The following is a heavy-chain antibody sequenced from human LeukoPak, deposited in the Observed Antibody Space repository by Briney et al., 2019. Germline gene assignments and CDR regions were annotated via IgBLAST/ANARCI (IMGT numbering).Heavy chain of an antibody. D-gene: IGHD3-22*01. J-gene: IGHJ4*02. CDR2: ISVSGGST. V-gene: IGHV3-23*01. Sequence: GGSLRLSCAASGFTFSKYAMTWVRQAPGKGLEWVSGISVSGGSTNYADSVKGRFTISRDNSKNTLYLQMNSLRAEDTAVYYGAKSNYFDSGGYYFFDYWGQGTLVTVSS. CDR3: AKSNYFDSGGYYFFDY. CDR1: GFTFSKYA.